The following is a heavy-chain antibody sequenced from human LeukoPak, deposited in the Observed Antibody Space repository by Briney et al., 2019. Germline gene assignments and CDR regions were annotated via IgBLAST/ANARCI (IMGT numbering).Heavy chain of an antibody. D-gene: IGHD6-19*01. J-gene: IGHJ4*02. CDR2: IIPIFGTA. Sequence: GASVKVSCKASGGTFSSYAISWVRLAPGQGLEWMGGIIPIFGTANYAQKLQGRVTITADKSTSTAYMELSSLRSEDTAVYYCARANPGIAVAGYPYYFDYWGQGTLVTVSS. V-gene: IGHV1-69*06. CDR3: ARANPGIAVAGYPYYFDY. CDR1: GGTFSSYA.